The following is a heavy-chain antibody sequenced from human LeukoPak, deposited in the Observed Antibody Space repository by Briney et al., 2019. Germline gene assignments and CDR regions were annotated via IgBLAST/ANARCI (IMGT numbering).Heavy chain of an antibody. D-gene: IGHD6-19*01. Sequence: GGSLRLSCAASGFTFSSYEMNWVRQAPGKGLEWVSYISSSGSTIYYADSVKGRFTISRDNAKNSLYLQMNSLRAEDTAVYYCAAYSSGWYPIDYWGQGTLVTVSP. V-gene: IGHV3-48*03. CDR3: AAYSSGWYPIDY. CDR2: ISSSGSTI. J-gene: IGHJ4*02. CDR1: GFTFSSYE.